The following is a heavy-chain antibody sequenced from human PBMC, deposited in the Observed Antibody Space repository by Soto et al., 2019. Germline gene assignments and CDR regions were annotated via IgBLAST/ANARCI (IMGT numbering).Heavy chain of an antibody. J-gene: IGHJ6*02. V-gene: IGHV1-69*06. CDR1: GGTFSSYA. Sequence: QVQLVQSGAEAKKPGSSVKVSCKTSGGTFSSYAISWVRQAPGQGLEWMGGIGTLFRTTNYAQKFQGRVTITADTSTYPVYMELRGMRSGDTAVYYCARGGYSSTWSNLLDRSGLDVWGQGTTVTVSS. CDR3: ARGGYSSTWSNLLDRSGLDV. D-gene: IGHD6-13*01. CDR2: IGTLFRTT.